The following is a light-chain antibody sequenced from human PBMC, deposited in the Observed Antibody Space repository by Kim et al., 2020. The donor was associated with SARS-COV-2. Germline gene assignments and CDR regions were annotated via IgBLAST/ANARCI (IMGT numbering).Light chain of an antibody. CDR3: SSRDTTGDHVV. CDR2: GKY. CDR1: SLRSYY. Sequence: SSELTQDPAVSVALGQTVRLTCQGDSLRSYYATWYQQRPGQALTLVLYGKYDRPSGIPDRFSGSASGNTASLTITGAQAEDEGDYYCSSRDTTGDHVVFGGGTQLTVL. J-gene: IGLJ3*02. V-gene: IGLV3-19*01.